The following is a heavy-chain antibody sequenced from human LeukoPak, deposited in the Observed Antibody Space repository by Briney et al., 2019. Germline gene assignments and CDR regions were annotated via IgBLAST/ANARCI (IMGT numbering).Heavy chain of an antibody. CDR2: INAGNGNT. CDR3: AKDWVVKDSLRDY. V-gene: IGHV1-3*01. J-gene: IGHJ4*02. CDR1: GYTFTSYA. D-gene: IGHD3-22*01. Sequence: ASVKASCKASGYTFTSYAMHWVRQAPGQRLEWMGWINAGNGNTKYSQKFQGRVTITRDTSASTAYMELSSLRSEDTAVYYCAKDWVVKDSLRDYWGQGTLVTVSS.